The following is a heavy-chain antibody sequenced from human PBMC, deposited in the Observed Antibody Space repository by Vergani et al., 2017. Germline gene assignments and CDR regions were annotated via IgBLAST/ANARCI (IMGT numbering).Heavy chain of an antibody. Sequence: QVQLVESGGGVVQPGRSLRLSCAASGFTFSSYAMHWVRQAPGKGLEWVAVISYDGSNKYYADSVKGRFTISRDNSKNTLYLQMNSLRAEDTAVYYCARDLAGSDYYYMDFWGKGTTVTVSS. D-gene: IGHD3-10*01. CDR3: ARDLAGSDYYYMDF. CDR1: GFTFSSYA. CDR2: ISYDGSNK. J-gene: IGHJ6*03. V-gene: IGHV3-30-3*01.